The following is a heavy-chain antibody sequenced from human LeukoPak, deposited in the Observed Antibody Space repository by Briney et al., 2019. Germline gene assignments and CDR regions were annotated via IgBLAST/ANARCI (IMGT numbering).Heavy chain of an antibody. CDR1: GDSISSYY. V-gene: IGHV4-4*09. J-gene: IGHJ4*02. CDR3: ARLTRLSTSPDRYYLDY. D-gene: IGHD6-6*01. CDR2: IYTSGGA. Sequence: SETLSLTCTVSGDSISSYYWSWIRQPPGKGLEWIGYIYTSGGANYIPSLKGRVTISIDTSKNPFSLKLSSVTAADSAVYYCARLTRLSTSPDRYYLDYWGQGTLVTVSS.